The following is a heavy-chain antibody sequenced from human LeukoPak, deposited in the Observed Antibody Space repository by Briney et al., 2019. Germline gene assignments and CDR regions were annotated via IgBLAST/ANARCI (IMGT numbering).Heavy chain of an antibody. CDR1: GYSFTTYW. V-gene: IGHV5-51*01. D-gene: IGHD4-17*01. Sequence: GESLKISCKGSGYSFTTYWIGWVCQMPGKGLEWMGIIYPDDSDIRYSPSFQGQVTISADKSISTAYLQWSSLKASDTATYYCAKHYGNYAFFDYWGQGTLVTVSS. CDR3: AKHYGNYAFFDY. J-gene: IGHJ4*02. CDR2: IYPDDSDI.